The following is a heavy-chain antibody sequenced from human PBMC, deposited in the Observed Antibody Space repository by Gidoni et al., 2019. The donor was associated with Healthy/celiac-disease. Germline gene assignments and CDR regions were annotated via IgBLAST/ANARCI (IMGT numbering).Heavy chain of an antibody. D-gene: IGHD3-16*02. V-gene: IGHV4-34*01. CDR2: INHSGST. J-gene: IGHJ4*02. Sequence: QVQLQQWGAGLLKPSATLSLTCAVDGGSFRGYYWSWIRQPPGKGLEWIWEINHSGSTNYNPSRKSRVTISVDTSKTQFSLNLSSVTAADTAVYYCARGYDYVWWSYRYDYWGQGTLVTVSS. CDR3: ARGYDYVWWSYRYDY. CDR1: GGSFRGYY.